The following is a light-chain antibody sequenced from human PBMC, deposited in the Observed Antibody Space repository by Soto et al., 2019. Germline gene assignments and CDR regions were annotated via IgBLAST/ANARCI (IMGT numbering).Light chain of an antibody. CDR2: GNS. V-gene: IGLV1-40*01. Sequence: QAVVTQPPSVSGAPGQRVTISCTGSSSNIGAGYDVHWYQQLPGTAPKLLIYGNSNRPSGVPDRLSGSKSGTSASLAITGLQAEDEADYYCQSYDSSLSGHVVFGGGTQLTVL. J-gene: IGLJ2*01. CDR1: SSNIGAGYD. CDR3: QSYDSSLSGHVV.